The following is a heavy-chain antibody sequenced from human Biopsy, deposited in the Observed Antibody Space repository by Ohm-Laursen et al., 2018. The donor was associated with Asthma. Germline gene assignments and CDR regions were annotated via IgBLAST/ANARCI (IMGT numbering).Heavy chain of an antibody. CDR1: GFPISNYG. V-gene: IGHV3-30*03. J-gene: IGHJ4*02. D-gene: IGHD2-21*01. CDR2: ISSDVRE. Sequence: SLRLSCTAFGFPISNYGMHWVRQAPGKGLEWVALISSDVREWYADSVKGRFTISRDNSKNTLDLQMNSLRGDDTAVYYCVRWRSGYPDHYSDFWGLGTLVTVSS. CDR3: VRWRSGYPDHYSDF.